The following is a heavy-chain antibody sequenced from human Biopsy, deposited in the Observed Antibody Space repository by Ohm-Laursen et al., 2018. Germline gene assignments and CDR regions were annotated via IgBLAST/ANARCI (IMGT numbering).Heavy chain of an antibody. Sequence: ASVKVSCNASGYTFTGYHVHWVRQAPGQGLEWMGWINAKTGDTNYAQKFQGRVTMTRDTSISAAYVDLSSLRSDDTAVYYCTRGGYYYDSLAYYYWFDPWGQGTLVTVSS. CDR1: GYTFTGYH. V-gene: IGHV1-2*02. CDR2: INAKTGDT. CDR3: TRGGYYYDSLAYYYWFDP. D-gene: IGHD3-22*01. J-gene: IGHJ5*02.